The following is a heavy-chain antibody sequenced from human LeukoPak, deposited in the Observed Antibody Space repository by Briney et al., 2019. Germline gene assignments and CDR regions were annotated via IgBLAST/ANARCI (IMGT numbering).Heavy chain of an antibody. CDR1: GGSISSSSYY. V-gene: IGHV4-39*01. CDR3: ASLGPPGWFDP. J-gene: IGHJ5*02. D-gene: IGHD1-14*01. CDR2: IYYSGST. Sequence: SETLSLTCTVSGGSISSSSYYWGWIRQPPGKGLEWIENIYYSGSTYYNPSLKSRLTISVDTPKNQFPLKLSSVTATDTAVYYCASLGPPGWFDPWGKGTLVTVSS.